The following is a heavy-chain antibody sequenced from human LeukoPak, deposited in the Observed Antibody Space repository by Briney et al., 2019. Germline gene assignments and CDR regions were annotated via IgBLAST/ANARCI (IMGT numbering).Heavy chain of an antibody. V-gene: IGHV3-11*01. CDR2: ISSSDNSI. CDR1: GFTFNDYY. Sequence: GGSLRLSCAASGFTFNDYYMSWIRQAPGKGLEWVSCISSSDNSIYYADSVKGRFTISRDDAKNSLYLQMKSLRAEDTAVYYCASAAVAGTTIDYWGQGTLVTVSS. J-gene: IGHJ4*02. CDR3: ASAAVAGTTIDY. D-gene: IGHD6-19*01.